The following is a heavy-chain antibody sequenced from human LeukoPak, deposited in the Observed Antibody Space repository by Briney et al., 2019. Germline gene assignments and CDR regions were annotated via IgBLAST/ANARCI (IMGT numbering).Heavy chain of an antibody. CDR2: IYAGGTT. Sequence: GGSLRLSCAASGFTVSNSFMSWVRQAPEKGLEWVSVIYAGGTTYYADSVKGRFTISRDNSKNTLYLQMNSLRAEDTAVYYCAKDRCSGGSCYSEAFDYWGQGTLVTVSS. V-gene: IGHV3-53*01. CDR3: AKDRCSGGSCYSEAFDY. CDR1: GFTVSNSF. J-gene: IGHJ4*02. D-gene: IGHD2-15*01.